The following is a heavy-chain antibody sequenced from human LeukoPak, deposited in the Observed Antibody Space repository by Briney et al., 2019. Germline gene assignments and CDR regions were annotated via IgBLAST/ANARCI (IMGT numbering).Heavy chain of an antibody. Sequence: GGSLRLSCAASGFTFSSYSMNWVRQAPGKGLEWVSYISSSSSTIYYADSVKGRFTISRDNAKNSLYLQMNSLRAEDTAVYYCARESGLGYYDSSGLDYWGQGTLVTVSS. CDR3: ARESGLGYYDSSGLDY. CDR2: ISSSSSTI. D-gene: IGHD3-22*01. J-gene: IGHJ4*02. V-gene: IGHV3-48*04. CDR1: GFTFSSYS.